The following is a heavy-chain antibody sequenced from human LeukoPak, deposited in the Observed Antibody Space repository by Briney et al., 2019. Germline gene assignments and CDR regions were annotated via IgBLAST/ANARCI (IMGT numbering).Heavy chain of an antibody. CDR3: ARGDRYVYGMDV. V-gene: IGHV4-30-4*01. Sequence: SQTLSLTCTVSGGSISSGDYYWSWIRQPPGKGLEWIGYIYYSGSTYYNPSPKSRVTISVDTSKNQFSLKLSSVTAADTAVYYCARGDRYVYGMDVWGEGTTVTVSS. J-gene: IGHJ6*04. CDR1: GGSISSGDYY. D-gene: IGHD3-16*01. CDR2: IYYSGST.